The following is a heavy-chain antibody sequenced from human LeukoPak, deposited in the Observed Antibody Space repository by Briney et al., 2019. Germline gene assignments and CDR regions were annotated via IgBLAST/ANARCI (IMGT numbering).Heavy chain of an antibody. CDR3: ARGRCSSTSCYTLSAFDI. Sequence: PSETLSLTCTVSGGSISNYYWSWIRQPPGKGLEWIGCIYYSGSTNYNPSLKSRVTISVDTSKNQFSLKLSSVTAADTAVYYCARGRCSSTSCYTLSAFDIWGQGTMVTVSS. D-gene: IGHD2-2*02. V-gene: IGHV4-59*01. CDR1: GGSISNYY. J-gene: IGHJ3*02. CDR2: IYYSGST.